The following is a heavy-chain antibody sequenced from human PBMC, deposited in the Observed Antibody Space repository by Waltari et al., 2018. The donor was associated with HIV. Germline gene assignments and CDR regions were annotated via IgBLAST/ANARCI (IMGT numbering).Heavy chain of an antibody. CDR2: SDHTGTS. CDR1: GGSFSGYY. V-gene: IGHV4-34*02. Sequence: QVHLPQWGSGLLKPSGTLSLTCAVYGGSFSGYYWTWIRQSPGWGLEWMGESDHTGTSTYNPSLKGRVTMSVDTSKNQFSLTLKSVTAADTAVYYCVRGFGNYGFYFDYGGQGKLVSVSS. D-gene: IGHD3-16*01. J-gene: IGHJ4*02. CDR3: VRGFGNYGFYFDY.